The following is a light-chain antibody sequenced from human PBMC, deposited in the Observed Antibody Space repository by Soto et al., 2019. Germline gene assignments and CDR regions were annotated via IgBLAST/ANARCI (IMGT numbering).Light chain of an antibody. CDR3: QVWDTGNDHVV. J-gene: IGLJ2*01. V-gene: IGLV3-21*02. CDR1: NIKSKS. CDR2: DDS. Sequence: SYELTQPPSVPVAPGQTARITCGGNNIKSKSVHWYQQRPGQAPVLVVHDDSDRPSGIPERFSGSNSENTATLIITRVEAVDEADYYCQVWDTGNDHVVFGGWTQLTVL.